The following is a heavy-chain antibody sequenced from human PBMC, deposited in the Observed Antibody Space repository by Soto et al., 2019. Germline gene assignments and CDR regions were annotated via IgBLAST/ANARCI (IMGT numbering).Heavy chain of an antibody. D-gene: IGHD3-9*01. V-gene: IGHV3-23*01. CDR1: GFTFSSYG. CDR3: ARDVGLDSDDFFAY. CDR2: IRGDGGQT. Sequence: LRLSCTASGFTFSSYGMGWVRQAPGKGLQWVSTIRGDGGQTHYTDSVKGRFSISRDNSKNTVYLQMDSLRAEDTAMYFCARDVGLDSDDFFAYWGQGAQVTVYS. J-gene: IGHJ4*02.